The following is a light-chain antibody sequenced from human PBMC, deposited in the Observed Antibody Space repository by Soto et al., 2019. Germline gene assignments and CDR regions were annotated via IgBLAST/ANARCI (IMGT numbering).Light chain of an antibody. V-gene: IGKV2-28*01. CDR3: IQALQTPYT. CDR1: QSLLQSNGYNY. J-gene: IGKJ2*01. Sequence: DIVMSQSPLSLPVTPGEPASISCRSSQSLLQSNGYNYLDWYLQKPGQSPQLLIYLGSYRASGVPDRFSGSGAGTDFTLKISRVEAEDVGVYYCIQALQTPYTFGQGTKVDIK. CDR2: LGS.